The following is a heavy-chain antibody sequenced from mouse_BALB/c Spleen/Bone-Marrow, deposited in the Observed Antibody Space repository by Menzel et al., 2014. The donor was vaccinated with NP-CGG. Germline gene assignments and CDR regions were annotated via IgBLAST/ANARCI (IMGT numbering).Heavy chain of an antibody. J-gene: IGHJ2*01. Sequence: EVKVEESGGGLVQPGGSLKLSCAASGFTFSSFGMHWVRQAPEKGLEWVAYISSGSSTIYYADTVKGRFTISRDNPKNTLFLQMTSLRSEDTAMYYCARDVPLYDVGYFDYWGQGTTLTVSS. V-gene: IGHV5-17*02. CDR3: ARDVPLYDVGYFDY. D-gene: IGHD2-14*01. CDR2: ISSGSSTI. CDR1: GFTFSSFG.